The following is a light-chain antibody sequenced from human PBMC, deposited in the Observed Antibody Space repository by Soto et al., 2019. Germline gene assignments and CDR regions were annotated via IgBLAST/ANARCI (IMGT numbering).Light chain of an antibody. CDR1: KSVSSY. J-gene: IGKJ5*01. CDR3: QQYGSSPT. CDR2: GAS. Sequence: EIVLTQSPGTLSLSPGERATLSCRASKSVSSYLAWYQQKSGQAPRLLIYGASSRASGIPDRFSGSGSGTDFTLTISRLEPEDFAVYYCQQYGSSPTFGQGTRLEI. V-gene: IGKV3-20*01.